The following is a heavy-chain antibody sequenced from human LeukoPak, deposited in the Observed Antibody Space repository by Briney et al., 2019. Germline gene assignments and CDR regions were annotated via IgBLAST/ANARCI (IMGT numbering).Heavy chain of an antibody. D-gene: IGHD6-13*01. CDR1: GYTFTSYD. CDR3: TRGAGGILFGT. V-gene: IGHV1-8*01. CDR2: MNPNSGNT. Sequence: VASVKVSCKASGYTFTSYDFNWVRQAAGQGLEWLGWMNPNSGNTGYAQKFQGRVTMTRNTSISTAYMELSSLRSEDTAMYYCTRGAGGILFGTWGQGTLVTVSS. J-gene: IGHJ5*02.